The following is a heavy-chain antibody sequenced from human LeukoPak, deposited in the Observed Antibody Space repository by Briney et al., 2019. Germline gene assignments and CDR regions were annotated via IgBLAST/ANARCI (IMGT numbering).Heavy chain of an antibody. J-gene: IGHJ4*02. D-gene: IGHD2-8*01. V-gene: IGHV1-2*06. CDR2: INPNSGGT. CDR3: ARDRCTNGVCYTCFDY. Sequence: ASVKVSCKASGYTFTGYYKHWVRQAPGQGLEWMGRINPNSGGTNYAQKFQGRVTMTRDTSISTAYMELSRLRSDDTAVYYCARDRCTNGVCYTCFDYWGQGTLVTVSS. CDR1: GYTFTGYY.